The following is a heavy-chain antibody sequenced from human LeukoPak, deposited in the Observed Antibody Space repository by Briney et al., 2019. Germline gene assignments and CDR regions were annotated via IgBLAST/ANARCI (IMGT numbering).Heavy chain of an antibody. CDR2: IYSGGST. CDR3: ACYDFWSGYRYY. Sequence: PEGSLRLSCAASGFTVSSNYVSWVRQAPGKGLEWVSVIYSGGSTYYADSVKGRFTISRDNSKNTLYLQMNSLRAEDTAVYYCACYDFWSGYRYYWGQGTLVTVSS. J-gene: IGHJ4*02. CDR1: GFTVSSNY. D-gene: IGHD3-3*01. V-gene: IGHV3-66*02.